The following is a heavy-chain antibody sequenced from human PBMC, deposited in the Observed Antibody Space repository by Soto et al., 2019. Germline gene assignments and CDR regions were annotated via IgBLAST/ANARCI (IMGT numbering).Heavy chain of an antibody. CDR1: GFTFSRYA. V-gene: IGHV3-23*01. CDR2: ISGSGGST. CDR3: ARKYYYESGASYGPFDY. Sequence: GGSLRLSCAASGFTFSRYAMNWVRQAPGKGLEWVSVISGSGGSTYYAESVKGRFTISRDNSKNTLYLQMSSLRVEDTAVYYCARKYYYESGASYGPFDYWGQGTLVTVSS. J-gene: IGHJ4*02. D-gene: IGHD3-22*01.